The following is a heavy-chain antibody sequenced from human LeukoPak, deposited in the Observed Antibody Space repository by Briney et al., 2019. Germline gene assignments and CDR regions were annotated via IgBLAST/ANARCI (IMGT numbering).Heavy chain of an antibody. CDR3: ARTPYTSASYRTFYFEY. CDR2: IKPGGGTT. V-gene: IGHV1-46*01. D-gene: IGHD6-19*01. J-gene: IGHJ4*02. Sequence: GASVKVSCKASGYTFTNYYMHWVRQAPGQGLEWMGIIKPGGGTTTYAQKFQGRVTMTRDMSTTTVYMELSSLRSEDTAVYYCARTPYTSASYRTFYFEYWGQGILVTVSS. CDR1: GYTFTNYY.